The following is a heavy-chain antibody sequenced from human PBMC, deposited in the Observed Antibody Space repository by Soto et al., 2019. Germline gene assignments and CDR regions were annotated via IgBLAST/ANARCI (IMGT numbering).Heavy chain of an antibody. CDR1: GFTFSDYY. CDR3: ARVAGYGDFRFDY. CDR2: ISTSSGHT. D-gene: IGHD2-21*02. J-gene: IGHJ4*02. V-gene: IGHV3-11*06. Sequence: GSLRLSCAASGFTFSDYYMSWIRQAPGKGLESVSYISTSSGHTNFADSVKGRFTISRDNAKNSLYLQMNSLRAEDTAVYYCARVAGYGDFRFDYWGQGTLVTVSS.